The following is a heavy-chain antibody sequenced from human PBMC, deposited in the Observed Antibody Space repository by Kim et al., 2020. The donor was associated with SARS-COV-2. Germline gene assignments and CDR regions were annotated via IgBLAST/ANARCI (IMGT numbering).Heavy chain of an antibody. D-gene: IGHD1-7*01. CDR3: ARHARMTGTTSGFDP. J-gene: IGHJ5*02. CDR2: IYYSGST. CDR1: GGSISSSSYY. Sequence: SETLSLTCTVSGGSISSSSYYWGWIRQPPGKGLEWIGSIYYSGSTYYNPSLKSRVTISVDTSKNQFSLKLSSVTAADTAVYYCARHARMTGTTSGFDPWGQGTLVTVSS. V-gene: IGHV4-39*01.